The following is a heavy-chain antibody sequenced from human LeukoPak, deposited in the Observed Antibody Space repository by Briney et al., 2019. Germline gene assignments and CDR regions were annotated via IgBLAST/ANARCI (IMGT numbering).Heavy chain of an antibody. V-gene: IGHV3-21*01. D-gene: IGHD3-16*02. CDR3: ANQDYVWGSFRF. J-gene: IGHJ4*02. CDR1: GFPLSRYS. CDR2: ISSGGTNN. Sequence: PGGSLRLSCAVSGFPLSRYSMSWVRQAPGKGLEWVASISSGGTNNHYADSVKGRVTISRDNAKDSVFLQLISLRAEDTAVYYCANQDYVWGSFRFWGKGTLVTVSS.